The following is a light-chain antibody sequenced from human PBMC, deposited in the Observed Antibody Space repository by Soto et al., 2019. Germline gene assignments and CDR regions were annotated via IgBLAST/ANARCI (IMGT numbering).Light chain of an antibody. Sequence: DIQMTQSPSSLSASXGDRXXXXCXASQDISNYLNWYQQKPGKAPKLLIYDASNLETGVPSRFSGSGSGTDFTFTISSLQPEDIATYYCQQYDNLPRTFGQGTKVEIK. CDR1: QDISNY. CDR3: QQYDNLPRT. V-gene: IGKV1-33*01. J-gene: IGKJ1*01. CDR2: DAS.